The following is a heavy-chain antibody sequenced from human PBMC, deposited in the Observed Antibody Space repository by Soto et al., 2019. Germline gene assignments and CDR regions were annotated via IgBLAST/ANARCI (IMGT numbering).Heavy chain of an antibody. CDR2: ISSSGSTI. Sequence: EVQLVESGGGLVRPGGSLRLSCAASGFTFSTYEMNWVRKAPGKGLEWVSYISSSGSTIYYADSVKCRFTISRDNAKKSLYLKMNRLRDEDTAVYYCARDLGGYSSSWYYFDYWGQGTLVTVSS. J-gene: IGHJ4*02. CDR1: GFTFSTYE. CDR3: ARDLGGYSSSWYYFDY. V-gene: IGHV3-48*03. D-gene: IGHD6-13*01.